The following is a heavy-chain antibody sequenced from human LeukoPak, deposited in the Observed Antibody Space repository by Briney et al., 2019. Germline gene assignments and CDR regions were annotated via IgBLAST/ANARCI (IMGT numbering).Heavy chain of an antibody. CDR1: GFTFSSYG. Sequence: PGGSLRLSCAASGFTFSSYGMSWVRQAPGKGLEWVSGFTGGTTNTYYLDSVKGRFTISRDNSNNTVYLQMNSLRAEDSALYFCARWNGYGDYWGQGTLVTVSS. D-gene: IGHD5-12*01. J-gene: IGHJ4*02. CDR2: FTGGTTNT. CDR3: ARWNGYGDY. V-gene: IGHV3-23*01.